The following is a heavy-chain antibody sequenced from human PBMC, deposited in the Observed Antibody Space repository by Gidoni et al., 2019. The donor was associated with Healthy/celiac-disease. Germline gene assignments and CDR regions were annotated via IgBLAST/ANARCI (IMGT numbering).Heavy chain of an antibody. CDR3: ARDELGSLLQYDLDY. J-gene: IGHJ4*02. D-gene: IGHD4-4*01. CDR1: GYTFTSYY. Sequence: QVQLVQSGAEVKKPGASVKVSCKASGYTFTSYYMHWVRQAPGQGLEWMGIINPSGGSTSYAQKFQGRVTMTRDTSTSTVYMELSSLRSEDTAVYYCARDELGSLLQYDLDYWGQGTLVTVSS. CDR2: INPSGGST. V-gene: IGHV1-46*01.